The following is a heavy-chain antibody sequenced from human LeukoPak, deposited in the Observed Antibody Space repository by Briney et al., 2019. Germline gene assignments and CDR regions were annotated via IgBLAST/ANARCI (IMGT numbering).Heavy chain of an antibody. D-gene: IGHD6-6*01. Sequence: SSETLPLTCTVSGYSISSGDYYWSWIRQPPGKGLEWIGYIYYSGSTYYNPSLKSRVTISVDTSKNQFSLKLSSVTAADTAVYYCASQGVIAARPLDYWGQGTLVTVSS. CDR2: IYYSGST. V-gene: IGHV4-30-4*08. J-gene: IGHJ4*02. CDR3: ASQGVIAARPLDY. CDR1: GYSISSGDYY.